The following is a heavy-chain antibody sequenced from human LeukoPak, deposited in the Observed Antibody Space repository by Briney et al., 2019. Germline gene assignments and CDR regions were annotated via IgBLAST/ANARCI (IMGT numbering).Heavy chain of an antibody. CDR1: GFTFSSYG. Sequence: GESLRLSCAASGFTFSSYGMHWVRQAPGKGLEWVAVISYDGSNKYYADSVKGRFTISRDNSKNTLYLQMNSLRAEDTAVYYCAKGPHIVVVTAMYFDYWGQGTLVTVSS. J-gene: IGHJ4*02. V-gene: IGHV3-30*18. D-gene: IGHD2-21*02. CDR2: ISYDGSNK. CDR3: AKGPHIVVVTAMYFDY.